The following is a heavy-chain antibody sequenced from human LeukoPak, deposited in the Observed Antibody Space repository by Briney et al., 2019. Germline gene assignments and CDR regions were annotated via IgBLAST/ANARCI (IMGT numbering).Heavy chain of an antibody. J-gene: IGHJ4*02. CDR1: GFTFSSYA. CDR3: AREVIAARGGAFDY. D-gene: IGHD6-6*01. CDR2: INHSGST. V-gene: IGHV4-34*01. Sequence: GSLRLSCAASGFTFSSYAMSWIRQPPGKGLEWIGEINHSGSTNYNPSLKSRVTISVDTSKNQFSLKLSSVTAADTAVYYCAREVIAARGGAFDYGGKETLVTASS.